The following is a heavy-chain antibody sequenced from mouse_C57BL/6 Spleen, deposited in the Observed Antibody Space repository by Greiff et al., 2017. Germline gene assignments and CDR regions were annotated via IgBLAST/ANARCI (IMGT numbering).Heavy chain of an antibody. CDR2: IYPSDSET. CDR1: GYTFTSYW. Sequence: VQLQQPGAELVRPGSSVKLSCKASGYTFTSYWMDWVKQRPGQGLEWIGNIYPSDSETHYNQKFKDKATLTVDKSSSTAYMQLSSLTSEDSAVYYCARDDGAWFAYWGQGTLVTVSA. CDR3: ARDDGAWFAY. V-gene: IGHV1-61*01. J-gene: IGHJ3*01. D-gene: IGHD2-12*01.